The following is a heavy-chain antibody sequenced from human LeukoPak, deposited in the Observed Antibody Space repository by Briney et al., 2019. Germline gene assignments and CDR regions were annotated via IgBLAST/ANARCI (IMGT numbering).Heavy chain of an antibody. V-gene: IGHV3-30*02. J-gene: IGHJ4*02. D-gene: IGHD3-3*01. CDR1: GFTFSSYG. CDR3: AKDYDFWSGYYDY. Sequence: PGGSLRLSCAASGFTFSSYGMHWVRQALGKGLEWVAFIRYDGSNKYYADSVKGRFTISRDNSKNTLYLQMNSLRAEDTAVYYCAKDYDFWSGYYDYWGQGTLVTVSS. CDR2: IRYDGSNK.